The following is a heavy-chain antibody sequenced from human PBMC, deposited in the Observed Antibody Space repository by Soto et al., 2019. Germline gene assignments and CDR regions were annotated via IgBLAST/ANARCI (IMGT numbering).Heavy chain of an antibody. D-gene: IGHD3-3*01. J-gene: IGHJ4*02. CDR1: GGSISSGGYY. V-gene: IGHV4-31*03. CDR2: IYYSGST. CDR3: ARAYYDFWSGSQADFDY. Sequence: SETLSLTCTVSGGSISSGGYYWSWIRQHPGKGLEWIGYIYYSGSTYYNPSLKSRVTISVDTSKNQFSLKLSSVTAADTAVYYCARAYYDFWSGSQADFDYWGQGTLVTVSS.